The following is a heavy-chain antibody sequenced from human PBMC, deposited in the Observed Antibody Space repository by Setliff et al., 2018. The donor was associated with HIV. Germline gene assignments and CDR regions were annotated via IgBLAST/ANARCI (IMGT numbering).Heavy chain of an antibody. V-gene: IGHV4-34*01. CDR3: ARGRNYGSPYFYYMDV. CDR2: IDHSGGT. Sequence: LSLTCAVYGGSFSGYYWSWIRQTPGKGLERIGEIDHSGGTKYNPSLKSRVTMSADPSKNQFSLKVRSVIAADTALYYCARGRNYGSPYFYYMDVWATGTTVTVSS. D-gene: IGHD3-10*01. J-gene: IGHJ6*03. CDR1: GGSFSGYY.